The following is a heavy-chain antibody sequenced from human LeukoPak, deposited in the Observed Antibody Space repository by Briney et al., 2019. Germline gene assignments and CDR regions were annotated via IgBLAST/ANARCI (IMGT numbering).Heavy chain of an antibody. CDR2: ISAYNGNT. Sequence: ASVKVSCKASGYTSTSYGISWVRQAPGQGLEWMGWISAYNGNTNYAQKLQGRVTMTTDTSTSTAYMELRSLRSDDTAVYYCARDRGIAVAGYYFDYWGQGTLVTVSS. D-gene: IGHD6-19*01. V-gene: IGHV1-18*01. J-gene: IGHJ4*02. CDR3: ARDRGIAVAGYYFDY. CDR1: GYTSTSYG.